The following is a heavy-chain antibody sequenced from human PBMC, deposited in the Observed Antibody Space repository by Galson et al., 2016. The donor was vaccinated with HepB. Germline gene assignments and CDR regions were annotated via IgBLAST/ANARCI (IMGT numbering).Heavy chain of an antibody. CDR1: GFDFSFSDSA. CDR3: TRLGYSGSGNFDY. D-gene: IGHD5-12*01. V-gene: IGHV3-73*01. Sequence: SLRLSCAASGFDFSFSDSALHWVRQASGKGLEWLGRIRSRPYSYATEYLASLKGRFTISRDDSKNTAYLQMNSLKTDDTAVYYCTRLGYSGSGNFDYWGQGTLVTVSS. J-gene: IGHJ4*02. CDR2: IRSRPYSYAT.